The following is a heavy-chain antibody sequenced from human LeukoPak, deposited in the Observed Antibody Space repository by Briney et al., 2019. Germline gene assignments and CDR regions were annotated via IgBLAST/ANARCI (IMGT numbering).Heavy chain of an antibody. V-gene: IGHV4-59*01. Sequence: SETLSLTCTVSGGSINNFYWSCIRQLPGKGLEWIGQIYYSGSTNYSPPLKSRVTISVDTSKNQFSLKLSSVTAADTAVYFCARSSGVWLDYWGQGALVTVSS. D-gene: IGHD3-22*01. CDR3: ARSSGVWLDY. J-gene: IGHJ4*02. CDR1: GGSINNFY. CDR2: IYYSGST.